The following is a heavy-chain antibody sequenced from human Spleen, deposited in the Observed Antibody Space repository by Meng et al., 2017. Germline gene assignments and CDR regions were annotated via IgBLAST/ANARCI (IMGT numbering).Heavy chain of an antibody. V-gene: IGHV3-7*01. CDR2: IKEDGSEK. Sequence: GESLKISCAASGFTFSNHWMSWVRQVPGKGLEWVANIKEDGSEKYYVDSVRGRFTISRDNAKNSLYLQMISLRAEDTAVYYCARDRALRFLEWLQTYNYYGMDVWGQGTTVTVSS. J-gene: IGHJ6*02. CDR1: GFTFSNHW. D-gene: IGHD3-3*01. CDR3: ARDRALRFLEWLQTYNYYGMDV.